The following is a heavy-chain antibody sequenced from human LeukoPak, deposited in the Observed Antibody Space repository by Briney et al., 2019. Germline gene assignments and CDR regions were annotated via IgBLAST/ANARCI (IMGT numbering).Heavy chain of an antibody. J-gene: IGHJ4*02. CDR2: INPNSGGT. D-gene: IGHD6-6*01. V-gene: IGHV1-2*02. CDR3: AREYSFSSWLSSPHFDY. Sequence: GASVKVSCKTSGYIFTGYYMHWVRQAPGQGLEWMGWINPNSGGTNYAQKFQGRVTMTRDTSISTAYMEVSRLRSDDTAVYYYAREYSFSSWLSSPHFDYWGQGALVTVSS. CDR1: GYIFTGYY.